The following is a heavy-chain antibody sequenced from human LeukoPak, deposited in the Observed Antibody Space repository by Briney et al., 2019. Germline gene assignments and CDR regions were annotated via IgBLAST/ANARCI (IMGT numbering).Heavy chain of an antibody. D-gene: IGHD5-24*01. V-gene: IGHV6-1*01. CDR2: TYYKSKWYN. Sequence: SQTLSLTCAISGDSVSTDSAAWSWIRQSPSRGLEWRGRTYYKSKWYNDYAVSVKSRITINPDTSKNQFSLQLNSVTPEDTAVYYCARWLHVPHYYDYWGQGTLVTVSS. CDR3: ARWLHVPHYYDY. CDR1: GDSVSTDSAA. J-gene: IGHJ4*02.